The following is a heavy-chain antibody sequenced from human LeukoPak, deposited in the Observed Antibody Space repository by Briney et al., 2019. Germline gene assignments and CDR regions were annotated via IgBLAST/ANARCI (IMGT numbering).Heavy chain of an antibody. Sequence: PGGSLRLSCAASGFTFSSFAMTWVRQAPGTGLEWVSTLRSNGDTAYNADSVKGRFTISRDNSKNTVYLQMNTLRVEDTAIYYCARGQELDDGVFDSWGQGTLVTVSA. CDR3: ARGQELDDGVFDS. J-gene: IGHJ4*02. CDR2: LRSNGDTA. V-gene: IGHV3-23*01. CDR1: GFTFSSFA. D-gene: IGHD1-1*01.